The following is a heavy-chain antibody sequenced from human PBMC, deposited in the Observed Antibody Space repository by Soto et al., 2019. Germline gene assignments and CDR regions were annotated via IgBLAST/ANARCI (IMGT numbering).Heavy chain of an antibody. D-gene: IGHD4-17*01. J-gene: IGHJ4*02. CDR1: GYTFSSYG. V-gene: IGHV1-18*01. Sequence: ASVKVSCKASGYTFSSYGINWVRQAPGQGLEWLGWISAYDGYTNYVQILQGRVSMTTDTSTSTAYMELRSLRSDDTAVYYCARGTMTTVTTPGYWGQGTLVTVSS. CDR2: ISAYDGYT. CDR3: ARGTMTTVTTPGY.